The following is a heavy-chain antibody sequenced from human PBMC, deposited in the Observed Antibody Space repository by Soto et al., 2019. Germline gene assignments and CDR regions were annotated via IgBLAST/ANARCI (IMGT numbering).Heavy chain of an antibody. CDR1: GGSISSGGYY. CDR2: IYYSGST. CDR3: ARDGDSSGYYPFDY. D-gene: IGHD3-22*01. Sequence: QVQLQESGPGLVKPSQTLSLTCTVSGGSISSGGYYWSWIRQHPRKGLEWIGYIYYSGSTYYNPSFKSRVTISVDTSKNQFSLKLSSVTAADTAVYYCARDGDSSGYYPFDYWGQGTLVTVSS. V-gene: IGHV4-31*03. J-gene: IGHJ4*02.